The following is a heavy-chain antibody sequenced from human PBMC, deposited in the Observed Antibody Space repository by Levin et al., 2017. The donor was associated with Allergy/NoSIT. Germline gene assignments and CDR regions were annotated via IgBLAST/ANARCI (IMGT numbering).Heavy chain of an antibody. D-gene: IGHD2-21*02. V-gene: IGHV1-69*06. CDR1: GGTFSSYA. J-gene: IGHJ4*02. CDR3: AAGRCIGGGCYPVDY. CDR2: IIPIFDSP. Sequence: KISCKASGGTFSSYAISWVRQAPGQGLEWIGGIIPIFDSPIYARSFQGRVTITADISTRTAYMEVASLTFEDTAIYYCAAGRCIGGGCYPVDYWGQGTQLTISS.